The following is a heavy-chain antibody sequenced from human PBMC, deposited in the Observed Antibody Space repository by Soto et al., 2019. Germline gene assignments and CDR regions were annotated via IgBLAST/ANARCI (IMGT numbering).Heavy chain of an antibody. CDR1: GYTFTTSG. CDR2: ISGYNGNT. V-gene: IGHV1-18*01. D-gene: IGHD2-8*01. CDR3: AARGGGGYSNCVFSALRDV. J-gene: IGHJ6*02. Sequence: QVNLVQSGAEVKKPGASVMVSCTASGYTFTTSGISWVRQAPGQGLEWMGWISGYNGNTNYAQKFQGRFTMTTDTSTSTAYMELRSLRSDDTAVYYCAARGGGGYSNCVFSALRDVWGQGTTVTVSS.